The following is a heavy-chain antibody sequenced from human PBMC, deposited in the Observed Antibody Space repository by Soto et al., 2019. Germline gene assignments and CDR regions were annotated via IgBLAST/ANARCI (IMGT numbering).Heavy chain of an antibody. V-gene: IGHV4-4*02. CDR2: IYHSGST. Sequence: QVQLQESGPGLVKPSGTLSLTCAVSGGSISSSNWWTWVRQPPGKGLEWIGEIYHSGSTTYNPSLNSRVTISVDKSKNQFSLKLSSVTAADTAVYYCARGEAVAGHQFEYWGQGTLVTVSS. D-gene: IGHD6-19*01. J-gene: IGHJ4*02. CDR1: GGSISSSNW. CDR3: ARGEAVAGHQFEY.